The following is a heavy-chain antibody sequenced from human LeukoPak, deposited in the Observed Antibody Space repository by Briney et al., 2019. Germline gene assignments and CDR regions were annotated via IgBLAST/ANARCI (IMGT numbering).Heavy chain of an antibody. Sequence: GGSLRLSCAASGFTFSILDMSWVRQAPGKGLEWVSAISGNGGRTYYADSMKGRFTISRDNSKNTLYLQMNSLRAEDTAVYYCAKPPTEAANPFDYWGQGTLVTVSS. CDR2: ISGNGGRT. CDR1: GFTFSILD. V-gene: IGHV3-23*01. J-gene: IGHJ4*02. D-gene: IGHD2-15*01. CDR3: AKPPTEAANPFDY.